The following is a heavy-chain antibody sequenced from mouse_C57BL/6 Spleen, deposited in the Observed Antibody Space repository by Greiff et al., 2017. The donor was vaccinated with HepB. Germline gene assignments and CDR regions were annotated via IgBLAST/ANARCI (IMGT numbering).Heavy chain of an antibody. CDR1: GYTFTSYW. D-gene: IGHD1-1*01. CDR2: INPSNGGT. Sequence: VQLQQSGTELVKPGASVKLSCKASGYTFTSYWMHWVKQRPGQGLEWIGNINPSNGGTNYNEKFKSKATLTVDKSSSTAYMQLSSLTSEDSAVYYCARGYYGSGYAMDYWGQGTSVTVSS. V-gene: IGHV1-53*01. J-gene: IGHJ4*01. CDR3: ARGYYGSGYAMDY.